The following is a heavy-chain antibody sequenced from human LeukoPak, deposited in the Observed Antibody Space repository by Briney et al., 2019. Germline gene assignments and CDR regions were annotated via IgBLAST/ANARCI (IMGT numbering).Heavy chain of an antibody. CDR3: ARERGYSGYDYFIDSPSDY. J-gene: IGHJ4*02. D-gene: IGHD5-12*01. V-gene: IGHV3-48*03. CDR1: GFTFSSYE. Sequence: GGSLRVSCAASGFTFSSYEMNWVRQAPGKGLEWVSYISSGGSTIYYADSAKGRFTISRDNAKNSLYLQMNSLRAEDTAVYYCARERGYSGYDYFIDSPSDYWGQGTLVTVSS. CDR2: ISSGGSTI.